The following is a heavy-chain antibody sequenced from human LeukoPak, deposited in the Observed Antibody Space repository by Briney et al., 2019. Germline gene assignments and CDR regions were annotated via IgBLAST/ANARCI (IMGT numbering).Heavy chain of an antibody. CDR2: ISSSSSYI. CDR1: GFTFSSYS. D-gene: IGHD3-3*01. J-gene: IGHJ1*01. CDR3: ARDRGRDYDFWSGYSFAEYFQH. Sequence: TGGSLRLSCAASGFTFSSYSMNWVRQAPGKGLEWVSSISSSSSYIYYADSVKGRSTISRDNAKNSLYLQMNSLRAEDTAVYYCARDRGRDYDFWSGYSFAEYFQHWGQGTLVIVSS. V-gene: IGHV3-21*01.